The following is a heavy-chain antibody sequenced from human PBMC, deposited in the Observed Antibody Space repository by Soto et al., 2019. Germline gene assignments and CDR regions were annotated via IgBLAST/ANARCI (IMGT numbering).Heavy chain of an antibody. CDR3: ASQPHWARPFES. D-gene: IGHD7-27*01. J-gene: IGHJ4*02. V-gene: IGHV3-33*08. CDR1: GFSFSTYG. CDR2: VSSDGTRK. Sequence: QEEVVESGGGVVQTGGSLRLSCVASGFSFSTYGMHWVRQAPGKGLDWVAVVSSDGTRKFYADSVNGRVTISRDNSKNTVYLQMNSLRAEDTAVYYCASQPHWARPFESWGQGALVNVSS.